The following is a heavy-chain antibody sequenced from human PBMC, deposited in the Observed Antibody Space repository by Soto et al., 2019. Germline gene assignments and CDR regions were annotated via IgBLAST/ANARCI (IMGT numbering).Heavy chain of an antibody. V-gene: IGHV4-39*01. CDR3: ARGLSSPSATGV. Sequence: QLQLQESGPGLVKPSETLSHTCTVSGASVSSSSNYWGWIRQPPGKGLEWIGSVHNGGSTYYSPSLKSRVTISADTSNNQFSLNLCSVTAADTAVYYCARGLSSPSATGVWGQGTLVTVSS. CDR2: VHNGGST. J-gene: IGHJ4*02. D-gene: IGHD6-6*01. CDR1: GASVSSSSNY.